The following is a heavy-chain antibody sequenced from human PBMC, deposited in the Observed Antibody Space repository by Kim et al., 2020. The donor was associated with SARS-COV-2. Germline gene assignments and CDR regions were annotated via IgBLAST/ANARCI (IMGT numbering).Heavy chain of an antibody. D-gene: IGHD2-15*01. CDR1: GYTFTSYG. CDR2: ISAYNGNT. J-gene: IGHJ5*02. CDR3: ARIGPVGIVVVVAATPKYWFDP. Sequence: ASVKVSCKASGYTFTSYGISWVRQAPGQGLEWMGWISAYNGNTNYAQKLQGRVTMTTDTSTSTAYMELRSLRSDDTAVYYCARIGPVGIVVVVAATPKYWFDPWGQGTLVTVSS. V-gene: IGHV1-18*01.